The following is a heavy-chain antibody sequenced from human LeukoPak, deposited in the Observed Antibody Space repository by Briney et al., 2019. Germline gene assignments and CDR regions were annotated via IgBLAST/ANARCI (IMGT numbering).Heavy chain of an antibody. D-gene: IGHD3-22*01. CDR1: GGSISSYY. CDR3: ASRPGYDSSGYLDY. Sequence: EPSETLSLTCTVSGGSISSYYWSWIRQPPGKGQEWIGYIYYSGSTNYNPSLKSRVTISVDTSKNQFSLKLSSVTAADTAVYYCASRPGYDSSGYLDYWGQGTLVTVSS. V-gene: IGHV4-59*01. CDR2: IYYSGST. J-gene: IGHJ4*02.